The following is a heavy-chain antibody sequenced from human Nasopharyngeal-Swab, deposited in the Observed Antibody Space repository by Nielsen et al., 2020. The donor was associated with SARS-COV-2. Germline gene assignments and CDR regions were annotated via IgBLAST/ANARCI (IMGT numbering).Heavy chain of an antibody. CDR3: AKSPVAAHRLFDY. CDR1: GFTFSSYA. J-gene: IGHJ4*02. D-gene: IGHD6-19*01. Sequence: GGSLRLSCAASGFTFSSYAMSWVRQAPGKGLEWVSAISGSGGSTYYADYVKGRFTISRDNSKNTLYLQMNSLRAEDTAVYYCAKSPVAAHRLFDYWGQGTLVTVSS. CDR2: ISGSGGST. V-gene: IGHV3-23*01.